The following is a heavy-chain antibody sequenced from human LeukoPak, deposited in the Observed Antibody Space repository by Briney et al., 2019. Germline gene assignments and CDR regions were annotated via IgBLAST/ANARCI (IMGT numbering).Heavy chain of an antibody. J-gene: IGHJ6*02. V-gene: IGHV4-59*08. Sequence: SETLSLTCTVCGGSLTSYYWSWIRQPPGKGLEGIGYVYNSGSTNYNPSLKSRVTMSVDTSKNPSSLKLSSVTAADTAVYYCASTITIDYYYGMDVWGQGTTVTVSS. CDR2: VYNSGST. CDR1: GGSLTSYY. D-gene: IGHD3-3*01. CDR3: ASTITIDYYYGMDV.